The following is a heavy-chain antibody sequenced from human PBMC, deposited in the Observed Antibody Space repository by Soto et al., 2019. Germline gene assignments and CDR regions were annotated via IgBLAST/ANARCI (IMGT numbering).Heavy chain of an antibody. Sequence: QVQLVESGGGVVQPGRSLRLSCAASGFTFSIYGMHWVRQAPGKGLEWEAVISYDGSNKYYADSVKGRFTISRDNSKNTLYLPMNSLRAEDTAVYYCAKDRVYYDFGYWGQGTLVTVSS. J-gene: IGHJ4*02. V-gene: IGHV3-30*18. CDR1: GFTFSIYG. D-gene: IGHD3-3*01. CDR3: AKDRVYYDFGY. CDR2: ISYDGSNK.